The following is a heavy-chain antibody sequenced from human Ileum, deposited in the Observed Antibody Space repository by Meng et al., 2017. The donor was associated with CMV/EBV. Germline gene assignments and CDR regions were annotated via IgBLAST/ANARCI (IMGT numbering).Heavy chain of an antibody. V-gene: IGHV3-66*01. D-gene: IGHD3-22*01. CDR2: INSGSDT. CDR1: GFRFSSNY. CDR3: TRDNVGNYDFLDY. J-gene: IGHJ4*02. Sequence: VPLVESGCGFGHPGGSLEVSCAASGFRFSSNYMNLVRQVPGKGLEWVSLINSGSDTFYADSVKGRFSISRDNSKNTVYLQMNSLRAEDTALYYCTRDNVGNYDFLDYWGQGTLVTVSS.